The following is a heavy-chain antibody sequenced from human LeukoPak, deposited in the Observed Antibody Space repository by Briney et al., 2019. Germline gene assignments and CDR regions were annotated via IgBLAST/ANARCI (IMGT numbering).Heavy chain of an antibody. D-gene: IGHD1-7*01. CDR1: GFTFSSLW. CDR2: IKPDGSDT. J-gene: IGHJ4*02. V-gene: IGHV3-7*03. Sequence: PGGSLRLSCAASGFTFSSLWMGWLRQAPGKGQEWVANIKPDGSDTYYVDSVKDRFTISRDNAKNSLYLQMNSLRVEDTAIYYCARISRGELLTFWGQGTLVIVSS. CDR3: ARISRGELLTF.